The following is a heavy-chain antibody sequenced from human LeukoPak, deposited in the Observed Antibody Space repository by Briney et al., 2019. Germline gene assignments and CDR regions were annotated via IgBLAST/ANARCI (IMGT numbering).Heavy chain of an antibody. D-gene: IGHD1-26*01. CDR3: ARGYSGWFGTLGY. CDR1: GYTFTSYA. Sequence: ASVKVSCKASGYTFTSYAMNWVRQAPGQRLEWMGWINAGNGNTKYSQKFQGRVTITRDTSASTAYMELSSLRSEDTAVYYCARGYSGWFGTLGYWGQGTLVTVSS. V-gene: IGHV1-3*01. J-gene: IGHJ4*02. CDR2: INAGNGNT.